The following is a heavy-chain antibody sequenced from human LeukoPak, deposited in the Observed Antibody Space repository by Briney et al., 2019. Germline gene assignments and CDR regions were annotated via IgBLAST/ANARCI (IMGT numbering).Heavy chain of an antibody. J-gene: IGHJ4*02. V-gene: IGHV6-1*01. D-gene: IGHD3-10*01. CDR2: TQYRSRWYN. CDR1: GDRVSSDSAA. CDR3: ARITSSGSHDY. Sequence: SQTLSLTCAISGDRVSSDSAAWNWTRQSPSRGLEWLGRTQYRSRWYNDYAVSVKSRIIINPDTSTNQFSPQLKSVTPDDTAVYYCARITSSGSHDYWGQGTLVTVSS.